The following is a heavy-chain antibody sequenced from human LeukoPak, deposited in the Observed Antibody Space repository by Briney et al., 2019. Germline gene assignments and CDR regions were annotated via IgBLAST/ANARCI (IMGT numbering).Heavy chain of an antibody. CDR3: ARKQRGAFDY. V-gene: IGHV6-1*01. Sequence: SQTLSLTCAISGDSFTSNTPAWNWIRQSPSRGLEWLGRTYYRSKWYNDYAVSVRSRLTINPDTAKHPFSLQLTSVTPEDTDVYSCARKQRGAFDYWGQGTLVTVSS. CDR2: TYYRSKWYN. J-gene: IGHJ4*02. CDR1: GDSFTSNTPA.